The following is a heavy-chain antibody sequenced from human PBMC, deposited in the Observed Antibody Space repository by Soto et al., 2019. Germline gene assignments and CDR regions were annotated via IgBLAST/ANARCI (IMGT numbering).Heavy chain of an antibody. CDR1: GFTFSSYG. D-gene: IGHD3-10*01. V-gene: IGHV3-30*18. CDR3: AKTQYYYGLHYFDY. Sequence: GGSLRLSCAASGFTFSSYGMHWVRQAPGKGLEWVAVISYDGSNKYYADSVKGRFTISRDNSKNTLYVQMNSLRADDTAVYYCAKTQYYYGLHYFDYWGQGALVTVSS. J-gene: IGHJ4*02. CDR2: ISYDGSNK.